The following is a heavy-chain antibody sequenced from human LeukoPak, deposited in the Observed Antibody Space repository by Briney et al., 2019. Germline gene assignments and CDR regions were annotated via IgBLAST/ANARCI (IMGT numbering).Heavy chain of an antibody. Sequence: GGSLRLSCAASGFTFSSYGMHWVRQAPGKGLEWVAVISYDGSNKYHADSVKGRFTISRDNSKNTLYLQMNSLRAEDTAVYYCAKDTYYYDSSGYDYWGQGTLVTVSS. CDR2: ISYDGSNK. J-gene: IGHJ4*02. CDR3: AKDTYYYDSSGYDY. D-gene: IGHD3-22*01. CDR1: GFTFSSYG. V-gene: IGHV3-30*18.